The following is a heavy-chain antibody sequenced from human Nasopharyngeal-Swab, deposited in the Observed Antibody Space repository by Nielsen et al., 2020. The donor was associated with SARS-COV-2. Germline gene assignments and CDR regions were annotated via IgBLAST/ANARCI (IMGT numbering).Heavy chain of an antibody. D-gene: IGHD1-7*01. CDR3: ARDRSGETGTVGAD. V-gene: IGHV3-74*01. CDR1: GFIFSNYW. Sequence: GESLKISCAGSGFIFSNYWMHWVRQAPGKVLVWVSRIRGDGSDPSYADSVKGRFTISKDNAKNTMYLQMNSLRADDTAMYFCARDRSGETGTVGADWGQGTLVTVSS. J-gene: IGHJ4*02. CDR2: IRGDGSDP.